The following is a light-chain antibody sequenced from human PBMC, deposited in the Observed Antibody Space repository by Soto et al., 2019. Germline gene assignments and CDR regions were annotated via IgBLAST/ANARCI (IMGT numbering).Light chain of an antibody. V-gene: IGLV2-14*01. Sequence: QSVLTQPASVSASPGQSITISCTGTSSDVGGYKFVSWYQQHPGKAPKLMIYEVSNRPSGVSNRFSGSKSGNTASLTISGLQAEDEADYYCSSYTSSSTPWVFGGGTKLTVL. CDR2: EVS. CDR3: SSYTSSSTPWV. CDR1: SSDVGGYKF. J-gene: IGLJ3*02.